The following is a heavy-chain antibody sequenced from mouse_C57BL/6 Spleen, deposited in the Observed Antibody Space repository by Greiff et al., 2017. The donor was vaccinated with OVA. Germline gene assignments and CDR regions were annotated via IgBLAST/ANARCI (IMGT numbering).Heavy chain of an antibody. V-gene: IGHV1-63*01. D-gene: IGHD2-14*01. CDR2: IYPGGGYT. Sequence: QVQLQQSGAELVRPGTSVKMSCKASGYTFTNYWIGWAKQRPGHGLEWIGDIYPGGGYTNYNEQFKGKATLTADKSSSTAYMQFSSLTSEDSAIYYCARSRHDDYAMDYWGQGTSVTVSS. J-gene: IGHJ4*01. CDR3: ARSRHDDYAMDY. CDR1: GYTFTNYW.